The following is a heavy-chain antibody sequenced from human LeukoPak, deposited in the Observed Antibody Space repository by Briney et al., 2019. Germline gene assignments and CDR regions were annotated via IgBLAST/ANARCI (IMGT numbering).Heavy chain of an antibody. CDR1: GFTFSSYA. D-gene: IGHD3-22*01. J-gene: IGHJ4*02. CDR3: AKDLGYYYDSSGYYPDY. CDR2: ISGSGGST. V-gene: IGHV3-23*01. Sequence: PGGSLRLSCAASGFTFSSYAMSWVRQAPGKGLEWVSAISGSGGSTYYADSVKGRFTISRDNSKNTLYLQMDSLRAEDTAVYYCAKDLGYYYDSSGYYPDYWGQGTLVTVSS.